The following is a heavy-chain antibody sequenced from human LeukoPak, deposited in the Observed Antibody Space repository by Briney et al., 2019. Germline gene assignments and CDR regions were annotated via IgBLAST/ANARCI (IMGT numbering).Heavy chain of an antibody. J-gene: IGHJ5*02. D-gene: IGHD2-15*01. CDR1: GGSFSGYY. CDR2: INHSGST. V-gene: IGHV4-34*01. Sequence: PSETLSLTCAVYGGSFSGYYWSWIRQPPGKGLEWIGEINHSGSTNYNPSLKSRVTISVDTSKNQFSLKLSSVTAADTAVYYCARGSFRWGPIVVVDNWFDPWGQGTLVTVSS. CDR3: ARGSFRWGPIVVVDNWFDP.